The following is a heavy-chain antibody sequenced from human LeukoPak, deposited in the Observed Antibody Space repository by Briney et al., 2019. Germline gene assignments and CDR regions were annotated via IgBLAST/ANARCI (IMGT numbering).Heavy chain of an antibody. CDR3: AKAVYGDFQSTVDY. Sequence: GRSLRLSCAASGFSFEDYAMHWVRQPPGKGLEWVSGVSWNSGNVGYADSVKGRFTISRDNAKNSLYLQMSSLRAEDTALYYCAKAVYGDFQSTVDYWGRGTLVTVSS. J-gene: IGHJ4*02. CDR2: VSWNSGNV. CDR1: GFSFEDYA. V-gene: IGHV3-9*01. D-gene: IGHD4-17*01.